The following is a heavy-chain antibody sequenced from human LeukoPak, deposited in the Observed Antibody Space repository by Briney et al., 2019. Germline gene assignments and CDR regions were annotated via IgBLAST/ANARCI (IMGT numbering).Heavy chain of an antibody. CDR1: GGYINNFY. CDR2: IYTRGST. V-gene: IGHV4-4*07. D-gene: IGHD2-15*01. Sequence: KASETLSLNCTVCGGYINNFYWIWIRPPAGKGLEWFGRIYTRGSTNYNPSLKSRVTMSVDTSKNQFSLKLSSVTAADTAVYYCARGRYCSADICSGGDAFDIWGQGTMVSVSS. CDR3: ARGRYCSADICSGGDAFDI. J-gene: IGHJ3*02.